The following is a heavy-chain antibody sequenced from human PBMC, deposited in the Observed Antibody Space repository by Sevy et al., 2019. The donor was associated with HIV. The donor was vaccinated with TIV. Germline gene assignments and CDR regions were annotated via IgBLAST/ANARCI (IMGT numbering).Heavy chain of an antibody. J-gene: IGHJ4*02. CDR2: INSNSGAI. CDR1: GHTFSGYY. CDR3: ATEYSYDY. Sequence: ASVKVSCKASGHTFSGYYIQWVRQAPGQGLEWMGWINSNSGAISYAQKFQVRVTMTRDTSISTAYMELSRLTSDDTAVYYCATEYSYDYWGQGTLVTVSS. V-gene: IGHV1-2*02. D-gene: IGHD4-4*01.